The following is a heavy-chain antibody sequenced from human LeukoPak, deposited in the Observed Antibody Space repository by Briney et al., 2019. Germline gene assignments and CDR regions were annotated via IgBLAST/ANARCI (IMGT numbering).Heavy chain of an antibody. CDR2: ISSSGSTI. CDR3: ARDGIVGASDY. CDR1: GGSFSDYY. V-gene: IGHV3-11*01. J-gene: IGHJ4*02. D-gene: IGHD1-26*01. Sequence: LSLTCAVYGGSFSDYYMSWIRQAPGKGLEWVSYISSSGSTIYYADSVKGRFTISRDNAKNSLYRQMNSLRAEDTAVYYCARDGIVGASDYWGQGTLVTVSS.